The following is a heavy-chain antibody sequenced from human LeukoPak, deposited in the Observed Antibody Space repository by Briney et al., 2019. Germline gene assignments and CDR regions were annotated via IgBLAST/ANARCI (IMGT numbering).Heavy chain of an antibody. D-gene: IGHD6-13*01. CDR2: ISSGSDTM. V-gene: IGHV3-48*01. J-gene: IGHJ5*02. CDR3: ARVEEAAAFNP. CDR1: GFTLSDYT. Sequence: PGGSLRLSCAASGFTLSDYTMNWVRQAPGKGPEWVSYISSGSDTMYYADSVKGRFTMSRDSAKSSVYLQMNSLRAEDTAMYYCARVEEAAAFNPWGQGTLVTVSS.